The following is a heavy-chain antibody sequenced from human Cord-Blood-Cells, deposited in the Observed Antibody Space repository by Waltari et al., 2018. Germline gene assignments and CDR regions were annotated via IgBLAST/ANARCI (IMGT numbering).Heavy chain of an antibody. Sequence: QLQLQESGPGLVKPSETLSLTCTVSGGSISSSSYYWGWIRQPPGKGLEWIGSIYYSGSTYDNPSRKSRVTISVDTSKNQFSLKLSSVTAADTAVYYCATASPLCSSTSCYYYYGMDVWGQGTTVTVSS. CDR3: ATASPLCSSTSCYYYYGMDV. CDR1: GGSISSSSYY. V-gene: IGHV4-39*01. CDR2: IYYSGST. D-gene: IGHD2-2*01. J-gene: IGHJ6*02.